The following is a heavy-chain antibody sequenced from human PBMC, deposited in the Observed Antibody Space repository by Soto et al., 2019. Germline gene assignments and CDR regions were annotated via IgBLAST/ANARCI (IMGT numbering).Heavy chain of an antibody. Sequence: SETLSLTCTVSGGSISRYYWSWIRQPPGKGLEWIGYIYYSGSTNYNPSLKSRVTISVDTSKNQFSLKLSSVTAADTAVYYCARVRYCSSTSCHGTIDYWGQGTLVTVSS. V-gene: IGHV4-59*01. CDR3: ARVRYCSSTSCHGTIDY. CDR2: IYYSGST. CDR1: GGSISRYY. D-gene: IGHD2-2*01. J-gene: IGHJ4*02.